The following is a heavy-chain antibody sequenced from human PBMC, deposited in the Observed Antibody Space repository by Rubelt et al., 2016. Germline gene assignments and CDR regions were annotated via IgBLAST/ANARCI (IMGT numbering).Heavy chain of an antibody. V-gene: IGHV4-34*01. D-gene: IGHD6-13*01. Sequence: QVQLQQWGAGLLKPSETLSLTCAVYGGSFSGYYWSWIRQPPGKGLEWIGEINHSGSTNYNQSLKSRVTSSVDTSKNQFSLKLSSVTAADTAVYYCARGRRGSSSWLGRDYYGMDVWGQGTTVTVSS. J-gene: IGHJ6*02. CDR3: ARGRRGSSSWLGRDYYGMDV. CDR2: INHSGST. CDR1: GGSFSGYY.